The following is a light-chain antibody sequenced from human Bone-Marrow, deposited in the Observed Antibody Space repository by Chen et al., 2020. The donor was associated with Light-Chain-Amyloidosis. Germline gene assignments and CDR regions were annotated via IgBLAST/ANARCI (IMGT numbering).Light chain of an antibody. J-gene: IGKJ1*01. V-gene: IGKV1-5*03. Sequence: DIQMTQSPSSLSASVGDRVTITCRASQSISRYLNWYQQKPGKAPKVLIYTASILDTGAPSRFSGSGSGTEFPLTISRLQPDDFATYYCQQYDSFWTFGQGTKVEIK. CDR1: QSISRY. CDR2: TAS. CDR3: QQYDSFWT.